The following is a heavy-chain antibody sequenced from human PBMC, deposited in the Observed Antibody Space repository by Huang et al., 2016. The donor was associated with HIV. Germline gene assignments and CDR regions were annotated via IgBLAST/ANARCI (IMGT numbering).Heavy chain of an antibody. J-gene: IGHJ6*03. CDR3: ARHWEGSFYYYYYIDV. V-gene: IGHV4-39*01. CDR2: IYHTGTT. D-gene: IGHD1-26*01. CDR1: GASISSASYY. Sequence: QVKLQESGPGLVKSSETLSLTCTVSGASISSASYYWGWIRQPTGKGLEWIGTIYHTGTTYYSPALKSRLSMSVDTSENQFSLRLRSVTAADTAVYCCARHWEGSFYYYYYIDVWGPGTTVTVSS.